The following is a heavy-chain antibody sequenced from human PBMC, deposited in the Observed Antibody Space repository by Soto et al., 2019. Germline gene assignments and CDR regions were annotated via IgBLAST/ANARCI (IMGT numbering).Heavy chain of an antibody. V-gene: IGHV1-18*01. J-gene: IGHJ4*02. CDR3: AREHPLNPFYY. CDR1: GYTFTSYC. Sequence: GASVKVSCKASGYTFTSYCISWVRQAPGQGLEWMGWISAYNGNTNCAQKLQGRVTMTTDTSTSTAYMELRSLRSDDTAVYYCAREHPLNPFYYWGQGTLVTVSS. CDR2: ISAYNGNT.